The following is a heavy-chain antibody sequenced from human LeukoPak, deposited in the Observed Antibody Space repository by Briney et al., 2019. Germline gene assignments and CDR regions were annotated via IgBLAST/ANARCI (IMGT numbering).Heavy chain of an antibody. CDR3: AKLNNGYYRGAIDY. Sequence: PGGSLRLSCAASGFIFNNYALNWVRQAPGKGLEWVSVIGISGDSTYYADFVKGRFTISRDNSKSTLSLQMNSLRGEDTAVYYCAKLNNGYYRGAIDYWGQGTLVTVSS. CDR1: GFIFNNYA. J-gene: IGHJ4*02. V-gene: IGHV3-23*01. D-gene: IGHD3-22*01. CDR2: IGISGDST.